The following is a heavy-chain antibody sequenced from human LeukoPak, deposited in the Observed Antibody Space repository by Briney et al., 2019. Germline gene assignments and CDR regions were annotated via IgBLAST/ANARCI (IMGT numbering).Heavy chain of an antibody. Sequence: GGSLRLSCAASGFSFSSYWMSWVRQAPGQGLEWVANINRDGSEKYYVDSVKGRFTISRDNGKSSLYLQMNSLRAEDTAVYYCARDGSNPYFDSWGQGTLVTVSS. CDR3: ARDGSNPYFDS. CDR1: GFSFSSYW. CDR2: INRDGSEK. V-gene: IGHV3-7*01. J-gene: IGHJ4*02. D-gene: IGHD6-13*01.